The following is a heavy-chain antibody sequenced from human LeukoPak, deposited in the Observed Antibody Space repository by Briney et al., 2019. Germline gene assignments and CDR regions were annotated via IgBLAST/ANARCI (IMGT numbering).Heavy chain of an antibody. V-gene: IGHV3-74*01. D-gene: IGHD2-2*01. CDR2: IKGDGSST. CDR1: GFTFSTYW. J-gene: IGHJ2*01. CDR3: ARESTSWYFDL. Sequence: PGGSLRLSCAASGFTFSTYWMHWVRQAPGKGLVWVARIKGDGSSTIYADSVKGRFTISRDNPKNTLYLQMNSLRAEDTAVYYCARESTSWYFDLWGRGTLVTVSS.